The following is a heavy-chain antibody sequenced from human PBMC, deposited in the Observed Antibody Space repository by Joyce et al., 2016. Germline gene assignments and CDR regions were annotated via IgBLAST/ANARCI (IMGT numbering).Heavy chain of an antibody. Sequence: QVQLVESGGGVVQPGRSLRLSCVASGFTFSAYGMHWVRQAPGKGLEGVAVMWYDGSNRYYADSVEGRFTISRDNSKNILYLHMNSLRAEDTAVYYCARGETGYYYYYYGMDVWGQGTTVTVFS. CDR1: GFTFSAYG. J-gene: IGHJ6*02. D-gene: IGHD3-9*01. CDR3: ARGETGYYYYYYGMDV. CDR2: MWYDGSNR. V-gene: IGHV3-33*01.